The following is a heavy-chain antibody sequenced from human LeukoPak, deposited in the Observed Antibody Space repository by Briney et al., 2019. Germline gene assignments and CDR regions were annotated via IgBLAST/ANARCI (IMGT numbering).Heavy chain of an antibody. Sequence: ASVKVSCKASVYTFTGYYMHWVRQAPGQGLEWMGWINPNSGGTNYAQKFQSRVTMTRDTSISTAYMELSRLRSDDTAAYYCARGALLLWFGESNDYWGQGTLVTVSS. CDR1: VYTFTGYY. V-gene: IGHV1-2*02. D-gene: IGHD3-10*01. CDR3: ARGALLLWFGESNDY. CDR2: INPNSGGT. J-gene: IGHJ4*02.